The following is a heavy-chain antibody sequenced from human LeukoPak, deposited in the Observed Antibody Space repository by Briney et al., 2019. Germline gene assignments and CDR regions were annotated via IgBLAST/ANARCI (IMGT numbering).Heavy chain of an antibody. Sequence: ASVKVSCKASGYAFTGYYMHWVRQAAGQGLEWLGRITPNSGGTDYAQKFQGRVTMTRDTSISAAYMELSRLNSDDTAVYYCARDLPSTSNWELDYWGQGTLVTVSS. CDR3: ARDLPSTSNWELDY. J-gene: IGHJ4*02. D-gene: IGHD7-27*01. V-gene: IGHV1-2*06. CDR2: ITPNSGGT. CDR1: GYAFTGYY.